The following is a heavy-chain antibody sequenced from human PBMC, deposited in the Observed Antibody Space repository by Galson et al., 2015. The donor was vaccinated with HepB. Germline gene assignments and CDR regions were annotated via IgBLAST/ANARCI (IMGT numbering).Heavy chain of an antibody. CDR1: GYTFSSYS. J-gene: IGHJ5*02. CDR2: ISAYDGNT. CDR3: ARGALVAVVGATQNNWFDP. V-gene: IGHV1-18*01. Sequence: SVKVSCKASGYTFSSYSITWVRQAPGQGLEWMGWISAYDGNTEYAQNLQGRLTMTTATSRTTAYMELRSLRSDDTAVYYCARGALVAVVGATQNNWFDPWCQGTLVTVSS. D-gene: IGHD2-15*01.